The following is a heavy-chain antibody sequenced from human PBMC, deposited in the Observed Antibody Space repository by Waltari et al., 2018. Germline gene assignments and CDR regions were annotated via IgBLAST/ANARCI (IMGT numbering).Heavy chain of an antibody. CDR2: LNPNSGGT. D-gene: IGHD2-2*01. J-gene: IGHJ3*02. Sequence: QVQLVQSGAEVKKPGASVKVSCKASGYTFTGYYMHWVRQAPGQGLEWMGWLNPNSGGTNDEQKFQGRVTMTRDTSISTAYMELSRLRSDDTAVYYCARVSRTDDAFDIWGQGTMVTVSS. CDR1: GYTFTGYY. CDR3: ARVSRTDDAFDI. V-gene: IGHV1-2*02.